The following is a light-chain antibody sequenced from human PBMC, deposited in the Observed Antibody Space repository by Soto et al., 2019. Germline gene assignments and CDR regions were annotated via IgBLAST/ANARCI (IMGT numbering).Light chain of an antibody. J-gene: IGLJ1*01. Sequence: QSALTQPASVSGSPGQSITISCSGTSSDIGAYDYVSWYQQHPGRAPKLIIYDVSDRPSRISSRFSGSKSANTASLTISGLQAEDEALYYCSSYTSTTTVRFVFGTGTKLTVL. CDR3: SSYTSTTTVRFV. V-gene: IGLV2-14*03. CDR1: SSDIGAYDY. CDR2: DVS.